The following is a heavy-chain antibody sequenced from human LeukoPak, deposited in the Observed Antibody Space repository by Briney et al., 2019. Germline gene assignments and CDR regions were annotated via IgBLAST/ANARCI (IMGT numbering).Heavy chain of an antibody. D-gene: IGHD3-3*01. CDR3: AKSGARWSHFDS. Sequence: GGSLRLSCAASGFTFVNYAMNWVRQAPGKGLEWVADIYNTGDYTYYAHSVRGRFTISRDNSKNTLYLQMDSLGDEDTALYYCAKSGARWSHFDSWGQGALVTVSS. CDR1: GFTFVNYA. V-gene: IGHV3-23*05. CDR2: IYNTGDYT. J-gene: IGHJ4*02.